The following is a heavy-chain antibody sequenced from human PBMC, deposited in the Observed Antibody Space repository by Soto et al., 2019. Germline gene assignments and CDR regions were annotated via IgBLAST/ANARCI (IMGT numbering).Heavy chain of an antibody. J-gene: IGHJ3*02. V-gene: IGHV4-30-4*01. Sequence: QVQLQESGPGLVKPSQTLSLTCTVSGGSISSGDYYWSWIRQPPGKGLEWIGYIYYSGSTYYDPSLKGGFTISVDTATNRFSRKLSSVTAADTAVYDCARVPTDDSFDIWGQGTMVAVSS. CDR3: ARVPTDDSFDI. CDR2: IYYSGST. CDR1: GGSISSGDYY.